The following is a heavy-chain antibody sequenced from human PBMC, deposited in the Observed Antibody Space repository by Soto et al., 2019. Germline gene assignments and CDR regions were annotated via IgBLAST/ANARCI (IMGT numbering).Heavy chain of an antibody. CDR2: ISGSGGST. V-gene: IGHV3-23*01. J-gene: IGHJ6*02. D-gene: IGHD1-1*01. CDR1: GFTFSSYA. CDR3: FTKAGYNINNELDLKMNSLRAEDTAVDYWAKLSWQNDYGDYYVPYYYYYGMDV. Sequence: GGSLRLSCAASGFTFSSYAMSWVRQAPGKGLEWVSAISGSGGSTYYADSVKGRFTISRDNSKNTLYLQMNSLRAEDSPRKARFTKAGYNINNELDLKMNSLRAEDTAVDYWAKLSWQNDYGDYYVPYYYYYGMDVWGQGTTVTVSS.